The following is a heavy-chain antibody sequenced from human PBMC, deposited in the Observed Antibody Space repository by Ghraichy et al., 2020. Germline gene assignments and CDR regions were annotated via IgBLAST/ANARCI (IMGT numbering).Heavy chain of an antibody. CDR3: ASWLTMVRGVSEGKDYYYYGMDV. D-gene: IGHD3-10*01. V-gene: IGHV1-69*04. CDR1: GGTFSSYA. J-gene: IGHJ6*02. Sequence: SVKVSCKASGGTFSSYAISWVRQAPGQGLEWMGRIIPILGIANYAQKFQGRVTITADKSTSTAYMELSSLRSEDTAVYYCASWLTMVRGVSEGKDYYYYGMDVWGQGTTVTVSS. CDR2: IIPILGIA.